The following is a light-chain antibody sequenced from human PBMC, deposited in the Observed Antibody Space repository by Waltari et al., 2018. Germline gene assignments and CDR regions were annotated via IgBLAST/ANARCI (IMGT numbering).Light chain of an antibody. CDR3: SSYTTSNTLWV. CDR2: HVN. V-gene: IGLV2-14*03. Sequence: QSALTQPASVSGSPGQSTTISCTGTSSDVGDYNFISWYQQHPGKAPQLIISHVNSRPSGVSNRFSGSKSGNTASLTISELQAEDGADYYCSSYTTSNTLWVFGGGTKLTVL. CDR1: SSDVGDYNF. J-gene: IGLJ3*02.